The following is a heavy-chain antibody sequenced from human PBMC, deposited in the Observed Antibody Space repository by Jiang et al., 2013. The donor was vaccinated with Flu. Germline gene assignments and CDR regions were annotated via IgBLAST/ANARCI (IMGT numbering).Heavy chain of an antibody. V-gene: IGHV3-33*01. CDR1: GFTFSSYG. J-gene: IGHJ6*02. CDR3: ARDATQNWNDVYYYYGMDV. Sequence: PGRSLRLSCAASGFTFSSYGMHWVRQAPGKGLEWVAVIWYDGSNKYYADSVKGRFTISRDNSKNTLYLQMNSLRAEDTAVYYCARDATQNWNDVYYYYGMDVWGQGTTVTVSS. CDR2: IWYDGSNK. D-gene: IGHD1-1*01.